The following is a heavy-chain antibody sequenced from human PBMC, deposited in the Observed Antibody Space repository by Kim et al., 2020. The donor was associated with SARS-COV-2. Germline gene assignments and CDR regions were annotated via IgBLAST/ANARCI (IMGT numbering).Heavy chain of an antibody. CDR3: ARVGLPSQYSYGFYGMEV. V-gene: IGHV4-61*02. D-gene: IGHD5-18*01. CDR2: IYTSGST. Sequence: SETLSLTCTVSGVSISSGSYYWSWIRQPAGKGLEWIGRIYTSGSTNYNPSLKSRVTISVDTSKNQFSLKLSSVTAADTALYYCARVGLPSQYSYGFYGMEVWGEGTTVTVSS. CDR1: GVSISSGSYY. J-gene: IGHJ6*04.